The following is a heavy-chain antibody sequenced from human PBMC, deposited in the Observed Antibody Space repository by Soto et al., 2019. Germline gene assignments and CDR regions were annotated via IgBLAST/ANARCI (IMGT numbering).Heavy chain of an antibody. D-gene: IGHD5-12*01. CDR2: IIPIFGTA. CDR1: GGTFSSYA. V-gene: IGHV1-69*13. Sequence: SVEVSCKASGGTFSSYAISWVRQAPGQGLEWMGGIIPIFGTANYAQKFQGRVTITADESTSTAYMELSSLRSEDTAVYYCARPRRDGYNYLYYFDYWGQGTLVTVSS. J-gene: IGHJ4*02. CDR3: ARPRRDGYNYLYYFDY.